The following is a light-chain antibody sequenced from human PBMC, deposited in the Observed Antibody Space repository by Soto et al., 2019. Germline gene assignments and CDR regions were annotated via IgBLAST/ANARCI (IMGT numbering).Light chain of an antibody. Sequence: QSALTQPRSVSGSPGQSVTISCTGTSSDVGGYNFVSWYQQHPGKAPKFMIYDVTKRPSGVPDRFSGSKSGNTAFLTISGLQAEDEADYYCCSYVGSYTSYVFGTGTKVTVL. V-gene: IGLV2-11*01. CDR3: CSYVGSYTSYV. CDR1: SSDVGGYNF. J-gene: IGLJ1*01. CDR2: DVT.